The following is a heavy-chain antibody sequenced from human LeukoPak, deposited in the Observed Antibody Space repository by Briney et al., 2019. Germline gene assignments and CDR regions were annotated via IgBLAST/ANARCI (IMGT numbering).Heavy chain of an antibody. V-gene: IGHV4-30-2*01. D-gene: IGHD4-17*01. Sequence: PSQTLSLTCAVSGGSISSGGYSWSWIRQPPGKGLEWIGYIYHSGSTYYNPPLKSRVTISVDRSKNQFSLKLSSVTAADTAVYYCAREAVTTGPGAFDIWGQGTMVTVSS. CDR2: IYHSGST. CDR1: GGSISSGGYS. J-gene: IGHJ3*02. CDR3: AREAVTTGPGAFDI.